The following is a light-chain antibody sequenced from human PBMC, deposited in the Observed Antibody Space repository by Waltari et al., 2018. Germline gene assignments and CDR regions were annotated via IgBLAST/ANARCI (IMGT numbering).Light chain of an antibody. J-gene: IGLJ2*01. Sequence: QSALTQPASVSGSPGQSITISCTGTNSDVGDYNYVSWYQQHPGKAPKAMIYEVSTRPSGVSNRFAGSKSGNTASLTISGLQAEDEADYYCSSYTSSSDLVVFGGGTKVTVL. CDR1: NSDVGDYNY. CDR3: SSYTSSSDLVV. V-gene: IGLV2-14*01. CDR2: EVS.